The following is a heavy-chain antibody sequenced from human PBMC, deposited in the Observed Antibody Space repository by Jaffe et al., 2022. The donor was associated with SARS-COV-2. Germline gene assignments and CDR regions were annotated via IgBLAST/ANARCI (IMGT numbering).Heavy chain of an antibody. CDR3: ARDITAYKYFGH. CDR1: GFSFSSYD. V-gene: IGHV3-48*01. Sequence: EVQLVESGGGLVQPGESLRLSCAASGFSFSSYDMNWVRQAPGKGLEWVSYISSSTTSIYYADSVKGRFTISRDNAKNSLYLQMNSLRAEDTALYYCARDITAYKYFGHWGRGTLVTVSS. CDR2: ISSSTTSI. J-gene: IGHJ4*02. D-gene: IGHD1-20*01.